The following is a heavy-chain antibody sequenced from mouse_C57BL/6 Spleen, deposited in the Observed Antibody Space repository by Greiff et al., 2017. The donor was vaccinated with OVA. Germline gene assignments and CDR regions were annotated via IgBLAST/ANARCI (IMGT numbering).Heavy chain of an antibody. Sequence: QVQLQQPGAELVMPGASVKLSCKASGYTFTSYWMHWVKQRPGQGLEWIGEIDPSDSYTNYNQKFKGKSTLTVDKSSSTAYMQLSSLTSEDSAVYYCARRGYDYDPFAYWGQGTLVTVSA. CDR2: IDPSDSYT. CDR3: ARRGYDYDPFAY. CDR1: GYTFTSYW. D-gene: IGHD2-4*01. J-gene: IGHJ3*01. V-gene: IGHV1-69*01.